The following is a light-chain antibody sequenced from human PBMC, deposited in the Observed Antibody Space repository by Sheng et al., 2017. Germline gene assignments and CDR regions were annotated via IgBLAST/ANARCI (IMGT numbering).Light chain of an antibody. V-gene: IGLV2-14*03. CDR1: SSDIGGYPY. CDR3: ASYTTTSTQI. J-gene: IGLJ2*01. Sequence: QSALTQPASVSGSPGQSITISCTGTSSDIGGYPYVSWYQQHPGEAPKLIFYDVTNRPSGISNRFSGSKSGTTASLTISGLQTEDEADYYCASYTTTSTQIFGGGTKLTVL. CDR2: DVT.